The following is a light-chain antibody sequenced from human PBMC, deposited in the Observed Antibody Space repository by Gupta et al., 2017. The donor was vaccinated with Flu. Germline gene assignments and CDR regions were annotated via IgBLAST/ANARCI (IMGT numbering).Light chain of an antibody. J-gene: IGKJ2*02. CDR3: QQYNNWPPCT. CDR1: QSVSSN. Sequence: DIMMKRQPATLSVSPGERATLSCRASQSVSSNLAWYQQKPGHAPRLLIYRASTRATGIPARFSGSGSGTEFTLTISSLQSEDFAVYYCQQYNNWPPCTFGQGTKLEIK. V-gene: IGKV3-15*01. CDR2: RAS.